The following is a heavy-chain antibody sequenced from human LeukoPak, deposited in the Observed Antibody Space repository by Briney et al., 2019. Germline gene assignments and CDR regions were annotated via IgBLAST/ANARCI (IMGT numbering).Heavy chain of an antibody. CDR2: INPGDSDT. Sequence: GASLKISCKGSGYSLTSYWIGWVRQIPGKGLELLGIINPGDSDTRYRPSFQGQVTISADKSISTANLQWSSLKASDTAMYYCARRIGSGWYDYWGQGTLVTVSS. CDR3: ARRIGSGWYDY. J-gene: IGHJ4*02. D-gene: IGHD6-19*01. CDR1: GYSLTSYW. V-gene: IGHV5-51*01.